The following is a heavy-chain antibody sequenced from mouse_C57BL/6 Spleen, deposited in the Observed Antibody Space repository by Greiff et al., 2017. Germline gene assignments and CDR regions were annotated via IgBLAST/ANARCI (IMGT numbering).Heavy chain of an antibody. Sequence: VQLQQSGAELARPGASVKLSCKASGYTFTSDGISWVKQRNGQGLEWIGESYPRSGNTNYNEKFKGKATLTADKYHSTAYMEHRDLAAKASAVYVCARAPGDYDAMDYWGQGTSVTVSS. CDR3: ARAPGDYDAMDY. CDR1: GYTFTSDG. D-gene: IGHD3-3*01. CDR2: SYPRSGNT. J-gene: IGHJ4*01. V-gene: IGHV1-81*01.